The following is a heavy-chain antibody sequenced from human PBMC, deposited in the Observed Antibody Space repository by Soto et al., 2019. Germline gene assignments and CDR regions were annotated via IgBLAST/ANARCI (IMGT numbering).Heavy chain of an antibody. Sequence: EVQLLESGGGLVQAGGSLRLFYAASGFTFSSYAMSWVRQAPGKGLEWVSTISGSGGSTYYADSVKGRFTISRDNSKNTRSLRMNGLRAEDRTVYYCARATRCSSWEGFHYWGQGTLVTVSS. CDR2: ISGSGGST. CDR1: GFTFSSYA. D-gene: IGHD6-13*01. V-gene: IGHV3-23*01. CDR3: ARATRCSSWEGFHY. J-gene: IGHJ4*02.